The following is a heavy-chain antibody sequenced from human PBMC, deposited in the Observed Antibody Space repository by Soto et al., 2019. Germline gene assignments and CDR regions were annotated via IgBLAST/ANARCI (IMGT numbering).Heavy chain of an antibody. D-gene: IGHD3-10*01. V-gene: IGHV1-69*13. CDR2: IIPIFGTA. CDR1: GGTFSSYA. J-gene: IGHJ4*02. CDR3: ASKRSSEDYVDY. Sequence: SVKVSCKASGGTFSSYAISWVRQAPGQGLEWMGGIIPIFGTANYAQKFQGRVTITADESTSTAYMELSSLRSEDTAVYYCASKRSSEDYVDYWGQGTLVTVSS.